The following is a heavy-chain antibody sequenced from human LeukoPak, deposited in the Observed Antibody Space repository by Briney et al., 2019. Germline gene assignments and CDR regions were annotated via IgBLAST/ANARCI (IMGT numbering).Heavy chain of an antibody. Sequence: RASETLSLTCTVSGGSISSSSYYWGWIRQPPGKGLEWIGSIYYSGSTYCNPSLKSRVTISVDTSKNQFSLKLSSVTAADTAVYYCARDNHLVVVNGLDYWGQGTLVTVSS. CDR3: ARDNHLVVVNGLDY. V-gene: IGHV4-39*07. CDR1: GGSISSSSYY. J-gene: IGHJ4*02. D-gene: IGHD3-22*01. CDR2: IYYSGST.